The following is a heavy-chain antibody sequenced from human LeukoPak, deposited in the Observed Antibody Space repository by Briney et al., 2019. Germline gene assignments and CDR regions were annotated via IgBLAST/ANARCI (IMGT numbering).Heavy chain of an antibody. V-gene: IGHV4-38-2*02. CDR1: GYSISSGYY. Sequence: TSSETLSLTCTVSGYSISSGYYWGWIRQPPGKGLEWIGSIYHSGSTYYNPSLKSRVTISVDTSKNQFSLKLSSVTAADTAVYYCARDLPYGDAFDYWGQGTLVTVSS. CDR3: ARDLPYGDAFDY. J-gene: IGHJ4*02. D-gene: IGHD4-17*01. CDR2: IYHSGST.